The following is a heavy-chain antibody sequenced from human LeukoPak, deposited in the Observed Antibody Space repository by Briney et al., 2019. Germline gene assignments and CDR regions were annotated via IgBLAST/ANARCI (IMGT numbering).Heavy chain of an antibody. Sequence: GGSLRLSCAASGFTFSRYAMSWVRQAPGKGLEWVSDISGSGVTTYYADSVKGRFTISRDNSKNTLYLQMNSLRADDTAVYYCANPPTVTTARFDPWVQGTLVTVSS. D-gene: IGHD4-17*01. V-gene: IGHV3-23*01. CDR1: GFTFSRYA. CDR2: ISGSGVTT. CDR3: ANPPTVTTARFDP. J-gene: IGHJ5*02.